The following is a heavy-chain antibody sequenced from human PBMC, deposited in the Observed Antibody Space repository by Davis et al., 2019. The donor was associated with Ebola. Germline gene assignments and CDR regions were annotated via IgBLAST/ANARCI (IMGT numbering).Heavy chain of an antibody. V-gene: IGHV1-69*13. J-gene: IGHJ6*02. CDR3: ARGDFDYYYYGMDV. CDR1: GYTFTSYG. CDR2: IIPIFGTA. Sequence: SVKVSCKASGYTFTSYGISWVRQAPGQGLEWMGGIIPIFGTANYAQKFQGRVTITADESTSTAYMELSSLRSEDTAVYYCARGDFDYYYYGMDVWGQGTTVTVSS.